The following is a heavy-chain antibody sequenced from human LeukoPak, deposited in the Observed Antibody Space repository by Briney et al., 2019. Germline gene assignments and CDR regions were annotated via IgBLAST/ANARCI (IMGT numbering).Heavy chain of an antibody. V-gene: IGHV3-20*01. J-gene: IGHJ6*02. CDR2: INWNCGST. D-gene: IGHD3-10*01. CDR3: ARARMRSGSYYRLDYYYGMDV. Sequence: GGSLRLSCAASGFTFDDYGMSWVRQAPGKGLEWVSGINWNCGSTGYADSVKGRFTISRDNAKNSLYLQMNSLRAEDTALYHCARARMRSGSYYRLDYYYGMDVWGQGTTVTVSS. CDR1: GFTFDDYG.